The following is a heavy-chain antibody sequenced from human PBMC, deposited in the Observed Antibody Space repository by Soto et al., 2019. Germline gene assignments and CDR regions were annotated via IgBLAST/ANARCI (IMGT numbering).Heavy chain of an antibody. Sequence: SCPTLVNPTQTLTLTCTFSGFSLSTSGVGVGWIRQPPGKALERLTLIYWNDDKRYSPSLKSRLTITKDTSKNQVVLTMTNMDPVDTATYYCAHGGPAASLDFWGQGTLVTVSS. V-gene: IGHV2-5*01. CDR2: IYWNDDK. CDR3: AHGGPAASLDF. D-gene: IGHD6-13*01. CDR1: GFSLSTSGVG. J-gene: IGHJ4*02.